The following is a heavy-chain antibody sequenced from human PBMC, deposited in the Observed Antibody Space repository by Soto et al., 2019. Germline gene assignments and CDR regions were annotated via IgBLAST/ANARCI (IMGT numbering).Heavy chain of an antibody. V-gene: IGHV1-69*01. J-gene: IGHJ4*02. D-gene: IGHD3-22*01. CDR1: GGSFNRHT. CDR3: ARGWGYDSTDYYYAY. CDR2: IIPIFGTA. Sequence: QVQLVQSGAEVRKPGSSVRVSCKASGGSFNRHTISWVRQAPGQGLEWMGGIIPIFGTANHAQKCQGRVTIIADESTSTVYMELSSLRSDDTAIYYCARGWGYDSTDYYYAYWGQGTLVIASS.